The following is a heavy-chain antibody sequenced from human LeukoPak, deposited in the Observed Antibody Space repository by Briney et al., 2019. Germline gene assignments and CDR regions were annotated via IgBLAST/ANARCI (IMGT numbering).Heavy chain of an antibody. CDR3: ARDTELVVPAAINYYYYGMDV. V-gene: IGHV1-18*04. Sequence: GASVKVSCKASGYTFTSYYMHWVRQAPGQGLEWMGWISAYNGNTNYAQKLQGRVTMTTDTSTSTAYMELRSLRSDDTAVYYCARDTELVVPAAINYYYYGMDVWGQGTTVTVSS. J-gene: IGHJ6*02. CDR1: GYTFTSYY. CDR2: ISAYNGNT. D-gene: IGHD2-2*01.